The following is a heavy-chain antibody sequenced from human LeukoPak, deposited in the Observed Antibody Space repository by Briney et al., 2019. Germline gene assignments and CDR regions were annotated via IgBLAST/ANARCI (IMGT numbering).Heavy chain of an antibody. V-gene: IGHV4-4*07. D-gene: IGHD3-3*01. Sequence: PSETLSLTCTVSDVSISNYYWTWIRQPAGKGLEWIGRLYIGRETDHNPSLKSRVTMSVDTSNSQFSLRLTSVTAADTATYYCARESRVLIGDGYYLDSWGPGTLITVSS. CDR1: DVSISNYY. J-gene: IGHJ4*02. CDR2: LYIGRET. CDR3: ARESRVLIGDGYYLDS.